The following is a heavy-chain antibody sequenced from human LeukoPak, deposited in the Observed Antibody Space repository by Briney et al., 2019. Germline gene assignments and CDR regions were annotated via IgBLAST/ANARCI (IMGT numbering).Heavy chain of an antibody. J-gene: IGHJ4*02. CDR2: IRYDGSNK. Sequence: GGSLRLSCAASGFSFSSYGMHWVRQAPGKGLEWVAFIRYDGSNKYYADSVKGRFTISRDNSKNTLYLQMNSLRAEDTAVYYCARAGYCSSTSCPFDYWGQGTLVTVSS. V-gene: IGHV3-30*02. CDR1: GFSFSSYG. CDR3: ARAGYCSSTSCPFDY. D-gene: IGHD2-2*01.